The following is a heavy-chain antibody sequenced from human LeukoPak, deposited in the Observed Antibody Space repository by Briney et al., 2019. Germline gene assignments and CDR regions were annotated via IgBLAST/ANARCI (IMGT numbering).Heavy chain of an antibody. J-gene: IGHJ6*02. D-gene: IGHD2-2*01. CDR1: GFTFSSYE. CDR3: ARVYCSSTTCSYYYGMDV. V-gene: IGHV3-48*03. Sequence: GGSLRLSCAASGFTFSSYEMNWVRQAPGKGLEWVSYISSSASTINYADSVEGRFTVSRDNAKNTVYLQLNSLRAEDTAVYYCARVYCSSTTCSYYYGMDVWGQGTTVSVSS. CDR2: ISSSASTI.